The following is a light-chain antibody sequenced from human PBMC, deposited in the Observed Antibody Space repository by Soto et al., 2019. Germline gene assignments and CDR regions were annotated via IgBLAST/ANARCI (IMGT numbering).Light chain of an antibody. CDR2: GAS. Sequence: EIVLTQSPGTLSLSQGERATLSCRASQSVSNNYLAWYQQKPGQAPRLLIYGASNRATGTPDRFSGSGSGTDFTLTISRLEPEDFAVYYCQQYGGSPRTFGQGTKVDIK. V-gene: IGKV3-20*01. CDR3: QQYGGSPRT. CDR1: QSVSNNY. J-gene: IGKJ1*01.